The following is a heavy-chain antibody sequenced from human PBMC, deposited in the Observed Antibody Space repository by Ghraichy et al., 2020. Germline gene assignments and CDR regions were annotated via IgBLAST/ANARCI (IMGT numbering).Heavy chain of an antibody. V-gene: IGHV3-23*01. Sequence: GGSLRLSCAASGFTFSSYAMSWVRQAPGKGLEWVSAISGSGGSTYYADSVKGRFTISRDNSKNTLYLQMNSLRAEDTAVYYCAKDRVYSYGYTLIFPMDFDYWGQGTLVTVSS. D-gene: IGHD5-18*01. CDR2: ISGSGGST. J-gene: IGHJ4*02. CDR1: GFTFSSYA. CDR3: AKDRVYSYGYTLIFPMDFDY.